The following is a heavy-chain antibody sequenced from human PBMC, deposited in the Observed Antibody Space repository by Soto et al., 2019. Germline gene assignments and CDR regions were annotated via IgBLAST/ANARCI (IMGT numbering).Heavy chain of an antibody. CDR3: ARLPTVDHYAFDI. Sequence: QVQLQESGPGLVKPSQTLSLTCTVSGDSFSSGDYYWSWIRQPPGKGLEWIGHIYYSGSTYYNPSLQSRVTISVDTSKSQFSLKLSSVTAADTAVYFCARLPTVDHYAFDIWGQGTMVTVSS. J-gene: IGHJ3*02. D-gene: IGHD2-21*01. V-gene: IGHV4-30-4*01. CDR1: GDSFSSGDYY. CDR2: IYYSGST.